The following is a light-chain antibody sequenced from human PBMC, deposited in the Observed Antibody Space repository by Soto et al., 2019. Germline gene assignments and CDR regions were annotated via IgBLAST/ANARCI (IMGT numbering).Light chain of an antibody. Sequence: QSALTQPASVSGSPGQSITISCTGTSSDVGSYNLVSWYQQHPGKAPKLMNYEVSKRPSGVSNRFSGSKSGNTASLTISGLQAEDEADYYCCSYAGSSTYVFGTGTKVT. CDR1: SSDVGSYNL. V-gene: IGLV2-23*02. CDR2: EVS. CDR3: CSYAGSSTYV. J-gene: IGLJ1*01.